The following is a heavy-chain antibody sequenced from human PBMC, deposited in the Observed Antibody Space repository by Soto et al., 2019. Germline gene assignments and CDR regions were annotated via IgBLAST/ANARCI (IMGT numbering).Heavy chain of an antibody. CDR2: ISSSSSYI. J-gene: IGHJ4*02. V-gene: IGHV3-21*01. Sequence: EVQLVESGGGLVKPGGSLRLSCAASGFTFSSYSMNWVRQAPGKGLEWVSSISSSSSYIYYADSVKGRFTISRDNAKNSLYLQMNSLRAEDTAVYYCARDRLGFARIAVAGQRGFDYWGQGTLVTVSS. CDR3: ARDRLGFARIAVAGQRGFDY. CDR1: GFTFSSYS. D-gene: IGHD6-19*01.